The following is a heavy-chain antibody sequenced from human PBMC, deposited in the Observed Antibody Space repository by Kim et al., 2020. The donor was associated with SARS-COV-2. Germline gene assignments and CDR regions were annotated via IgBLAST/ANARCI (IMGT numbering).Heavy chain of an antibody. CDR1: GFTFADYA. J-gene: IGHJ4*02. D-gene: IGHD6-13*01. CDR3: AKDGSSRVY. CDR2: ISRNSGSI. Sequence: GGSLRLSCAASGFTFADYAMHWVRQAPGEGLEWVSGISRNSGSIGYAASVKGRFTISRDNAKNSLYLQMNSLRAEDMALYYCAKDGSSRVYWGQGTLVTVSS. V-gene: IGHV3-9*03.